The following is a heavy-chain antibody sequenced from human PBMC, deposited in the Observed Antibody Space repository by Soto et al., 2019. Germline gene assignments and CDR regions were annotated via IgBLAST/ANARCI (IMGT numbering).Heavy chain of an antibody. CDR2: IIPIFGTA. CDR3: ARDLATGGNSTFGYCFDY. D-gene: IGHD3-16*01. CDR1: GGTFSSYA. V-gene: IGHV1-69*12. Sequence: QVQLVQSGAEVKKPGSSVKVSCKASGGTFSSYAISWVRQAPGQGLEWMGGIIPIFGTANYAQKFQGRVTITADESTSTAYMELSILRSEDRAVYYCARDLATGGNSTFGYCFDYWGQGTLVTVSS. J-gene: IGHJ4*02.